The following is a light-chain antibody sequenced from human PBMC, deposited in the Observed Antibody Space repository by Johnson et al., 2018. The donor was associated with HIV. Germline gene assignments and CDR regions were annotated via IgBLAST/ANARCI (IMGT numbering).Light chain of an antibody. CDR2: ENN. CDR1: SSNIGNNY. CDR3: GTWDSSLSTGV. V-gene: IGLV1-51*02. J-gene: IGLJ1*01. Sequence: QSVLTQPPSVSAAPGQKVTISCSGSSSNIGNNYVSWYQQLPGTAPKLLIYENNKRPSGIPDRFSASKSGTSATLGITGLQTGDEADYFCGTWDSSLSTGVFGTGTAVTVV.